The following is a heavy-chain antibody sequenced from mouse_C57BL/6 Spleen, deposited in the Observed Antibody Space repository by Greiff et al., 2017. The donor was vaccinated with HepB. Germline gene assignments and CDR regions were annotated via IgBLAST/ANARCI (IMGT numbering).Heavy chain of an antibody. CDR2: IDPSDSYT. D-gene: IGHD2-1*01. CDR3: ARIYYGNYGYFDY. CDR1: GYTFTSYW. Sequence: QVQLQQPGTELVKPGASVKLSCKASGYTFTSYWMHWVKQRPGQGLEWIGEIDPSDSYTNYNQKFKGKSTLTVDKSSSTAYMQLSSLTSEDSAVYYCARIYYGNYGYFDYWGQGTTLTVSS. V-gene: IGHV1-69*01. J-gene: IGHJ2*01.